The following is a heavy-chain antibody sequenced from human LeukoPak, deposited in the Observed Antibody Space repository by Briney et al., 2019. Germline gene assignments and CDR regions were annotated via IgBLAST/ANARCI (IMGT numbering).Heavy chain of an antibody. CDR1: GFTFSSYS. CDR3: AKDTPGLQADASDI. CDR2: LFSGGTT. Sequence: GGSLRLSCAASGFTFSSYSMNWVRQAPGKGLEWVSLLFSGGTTYYADSVKGRFTISRDNSKNTVYLQMNSLRAEDTAVYYCAKDTPGLQADASDIWGQGTMVTVSS. V-gene: IGHV3-53*01. D-gene: IGHD2-15*01. J-gene: IGHJ3*02.